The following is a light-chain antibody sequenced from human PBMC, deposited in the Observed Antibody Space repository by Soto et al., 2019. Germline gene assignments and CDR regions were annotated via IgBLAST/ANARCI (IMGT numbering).Light chain of an antibody. Sequence: EIVLTQSPGTLSLSPGERATLSCRASQSVSSSYLAWYQQKPGQAPRLVIYGASSRATGIPDRFSGSGSGTDFTLTISTLEPEDFAVYSCQQYGSSPFTFGPGTKVDIK. CDR2: GAS. V-gene: IGKV3-20*01. CDR3: QQYGSSPFT. J-gene: IGKJ3*01. CDR1: QSVSSSY.